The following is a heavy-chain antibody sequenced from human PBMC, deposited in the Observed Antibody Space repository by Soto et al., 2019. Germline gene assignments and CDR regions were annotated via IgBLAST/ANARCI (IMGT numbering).Heavy chain of an antibody. CDR2: ITDSGGST. CDR3: AKTSNGTPYYYYGMDV. Sequence: GGSLRLSCAASGFSFSSYAMNWVRQAPGKGLEWVSVITDSGGSTNLADSVKGRFTISRDNSKNTLYLQMNSLRAEDTAVYYCAKTSNGTPYYYYGMDVWGQGTTVTVSS. D-gene: IGHD1-7*01. V-gene: IGHV3-23*01. CDR1: GFSFSSYA. J-gene: IGHJ6*02.